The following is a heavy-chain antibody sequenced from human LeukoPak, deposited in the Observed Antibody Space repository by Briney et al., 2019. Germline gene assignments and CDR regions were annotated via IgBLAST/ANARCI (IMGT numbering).Heavy chain of an antibody. Sequence: VASVKVSCKASGGTFSSYAISWVGQAPGQGLEWMGGIIPIFGTANYAQKFQGRVTITADKSTSTAYMELSSLRSEDTAVYYCARGLNSGGYYYGYWGQGTLVTVSS. CDR1: GGTFSSYA. J-gene: IGHJ4*02. CDR2: IIPIFGTA. CDR3: ARGLNSGGYYYGY. V-gene: IGHV1-69*06. D-gene: IGHD3-22*01.